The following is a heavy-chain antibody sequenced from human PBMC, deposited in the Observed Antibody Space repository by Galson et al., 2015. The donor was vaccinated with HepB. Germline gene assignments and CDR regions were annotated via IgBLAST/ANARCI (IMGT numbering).Heavy chain of an antibody. J-gene: IGHJ5*02. CDR1: GYTFTSYG. CDR2: ISAYNGNT. Sequence: SVKVSCKASGYTFTSYGISWVRQAPGQGLEWMGWISAYNGNTNYAQKLQGRVTMTTDTSTSTAYMELRSLRSDDTAVYYCARRIAAAGRNWFDPWGQGTLVTVSS. CDR3: ARRIAAAGRNWFDP. D-gene: IGHD6-13*01. V-gene: IGHV1-18*01.